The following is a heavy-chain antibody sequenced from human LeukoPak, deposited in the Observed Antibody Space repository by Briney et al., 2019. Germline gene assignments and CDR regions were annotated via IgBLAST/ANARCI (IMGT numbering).Heavy chain of an antibody. CDR2: IYYTGIT. D-gene: IGHD4-17*01. V-gene: IGHV4-34*01. J-gene: IGHJ4*02. CDR1: GGSFSGYY. Sequence: KPSETLSLTCAVYGGSFSGYYWSWIRQPPGKGLEWIGSIYYTGITYYNPSLKSRVTISLDTSRNQFSLKLNSVTAPETAVYYCVGRRGDGDYRPEYWGQGTLVTVSS. CDR3: VGRRGDGDYRPEY.